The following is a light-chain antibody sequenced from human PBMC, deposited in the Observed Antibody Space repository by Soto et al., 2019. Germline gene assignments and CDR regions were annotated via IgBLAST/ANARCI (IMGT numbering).Light chain of an antibody. J-gene: IGKJ1*01. Sequence: DIQMTQSPSTLSASVGDRVTIGCRASQNIGIWLARYQQRPGKAPKLLIYKASYLEGGVPSRFSGSGSGTEFTLTISSLQPDDFATYYCQQYSSFTAFGQGTKVEV. CDR3: QQYSSFTA. CDR1: QNIGIW. CDR2: KAS. V-gene: IGKV1-5*03.